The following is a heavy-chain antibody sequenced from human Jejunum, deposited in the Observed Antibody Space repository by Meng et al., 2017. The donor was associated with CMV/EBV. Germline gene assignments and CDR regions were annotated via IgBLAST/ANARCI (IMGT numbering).Heavy chain of an antibody. CDR3: ARDRYCHNGVCYAFPPPYYYGMDV. CDR2: ISTGGRTI. V-gene: IGHV3-48*03. Sequence: VRQAPGKGLEWVSYISTGGRTIYYADSVKGRFTISRDNAKNSLYLQMNSLRAEDTAVYYCARDRYCHNGVCYAFPPPYYYGMDVWGQGTTVTVSS. J-gene: IGHJ6*02. D-gene: IGHD2-8*01.